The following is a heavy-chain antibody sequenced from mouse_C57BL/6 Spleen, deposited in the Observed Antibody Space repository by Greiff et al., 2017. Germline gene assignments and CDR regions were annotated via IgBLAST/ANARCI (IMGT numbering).Heavy chain of an antibody. CDR3: VVYDSSDVGAMDY. CDR2: INPSDSYT. Sequence: VQLQQPGAELVRPGTSVKLSCKASGYTFTSYSMHWVKQRPGHGLEWIGVINPSDSYTNYNQKFKGKVTLTVDTSSSTAYMQLSSLTSEDSAVYYFVVYDSSDVGAMDYWGQGTSLTVSS. D-gene: IGHD1-1*01. CDR1: GYTFTSYS. V-gene: IGHV1-59*01. J-gene: IGHJ4*01.